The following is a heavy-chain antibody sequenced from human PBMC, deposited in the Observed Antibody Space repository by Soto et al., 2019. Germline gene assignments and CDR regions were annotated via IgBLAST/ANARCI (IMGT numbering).Heavy chain of an antibody. CDR3: AREVGARRTFDY. CDR2: IYYSGST. V-gene: IGHV4-31*03. CDR1: GGSISSIDDW. Sequence: SETLSLTCTVSGGSISSIDDWWGWVRQHPGKGLEWIGYIYYSGSTYYNPSLKSRVTTSVDTSKNQFSPKLSSVTAADTAVYYCAREVGARRTFDYWGQGTLVTVSS. J-gene: IGHJ4*02. D-gene: IGHD1-26*01.